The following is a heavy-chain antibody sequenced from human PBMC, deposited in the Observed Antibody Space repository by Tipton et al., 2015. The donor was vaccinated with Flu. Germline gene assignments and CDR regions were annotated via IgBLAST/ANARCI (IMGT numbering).Heavy chain of an antibody. Sequence: VQLVQSGGGLIQPGGSLRPSCAASGFIFTDYWMAWVRQAPGKGLEWVANINYDGSTIYYRDSVKGRFTISRDNAKNSLFLQMNNLRAEDTAIYYCTRRLVEDWGQGTQVTVSS. CDR3: TRRLVED. CDR1: GFIFTDYW. CDR2: INYDGSTI. J-gene: IGHJ4*02. V-gene: IGHV3-7*03.